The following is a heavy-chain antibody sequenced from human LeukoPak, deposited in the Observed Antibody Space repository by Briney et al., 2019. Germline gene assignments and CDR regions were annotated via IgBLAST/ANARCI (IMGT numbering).Heavy chain of an antibody. D-gene: IGHD6-13*01. CDR3: ARVSSWPYYMDV. CDR2: ISSSSSYI. CDR1: GFTFDDYA. Sequence: NTGGSLRLSCAASGFTFDDYAMNWVRQAPGKGLEWVSSISSSSSYIYYADSVKGRFTISRDNAKNSLYLQMNSLRAEDTAVYYCARVSSWPYYMDVWGKGTTVTVSS. V-gene: IGHV3-21*01. J-gene: IGHJ6*03.